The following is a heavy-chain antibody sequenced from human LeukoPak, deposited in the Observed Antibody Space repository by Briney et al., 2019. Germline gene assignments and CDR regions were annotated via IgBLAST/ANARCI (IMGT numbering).Heavy chain of an antibody. D-gene: IGHD3-22*01. CDR3: AKDRLGEWRGYFDSSGSTNYFEN. CDR1: GFTFSTYG. Sequence: GGSLRLSCAASGFTFSTYGMHWVRQAPGEGLEWVAFILHDGSDNFYGDSVKGRFAISRDNPKNTMYLQMNSLRPEDTAVYYCAKDRLGEWRGYFDSSGSTNYFENWGQGTRVTVSS. V-gene: IGHV3-30*02. CDR2: ILHDGSDN. J-gene: IGHJ4*02.